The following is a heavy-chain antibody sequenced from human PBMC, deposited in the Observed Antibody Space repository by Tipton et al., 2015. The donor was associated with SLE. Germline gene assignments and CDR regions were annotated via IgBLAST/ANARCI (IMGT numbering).Heavy chain of an antibody. J-gene: IGHJ6*03. Sequence: TLSLTCTVSGGSISSYYWSWIRQPPGKGLEWIGYIYYSGSTNYNPSLKSRVPISVDTSKNQFSLKLSSVTAADTAVYYCARSPPRPLGYYYYYYYMDVWGKGTTVTVSS. D-gene: IGHD7-27*01. CDR2: IYYSGST. V-gene: IGHV4-59*01. CDR1: GGSISSYY. CDR3: ARSPPRPLGYYYYYYYMDV.